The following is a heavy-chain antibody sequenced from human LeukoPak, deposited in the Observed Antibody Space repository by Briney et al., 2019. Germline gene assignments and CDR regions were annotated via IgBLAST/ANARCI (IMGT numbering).Heavy chain of an antibody. J-gene: IGHJ3*02. D-gene: IGHD3-22*01. CDR2: IYPGDSDT. V-gene: IGHV5-51*01. Sequence: GESLQISCKGSGYSFTSYWIGWVRQMPGKGLEWMGIIYPGDSDTRYSPSFQGQVTISADKSISTAYLQWSSLKASDTAMYYCARRLKYYYDSSGYSSDAFDIWGQGAMVTVSS. CDR3: ARRLKYYYDSSGYSSDAFDI. CDR1: GYSFTSYW.